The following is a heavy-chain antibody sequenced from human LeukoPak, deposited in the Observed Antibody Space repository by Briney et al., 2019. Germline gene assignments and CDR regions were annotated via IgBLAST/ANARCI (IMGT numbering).Heavy chain of an antibody. J-gene: IGHJ5*02. CDR2: IRGSGAIT. D-gene: IGHD3-10*01. V-gene: IGHV3-23*01. CDR3: GKDVCRYGSGSYGFDP. CDR1: GFTFSSFA. Sequence: PGGSLRLSCAASGFTFSSFAMSWVRQAPGKGLEWVSSIRGSGAITYYADSVKGRFTISRDNSKNTLHLQMSSLRAEDTAVYYRGKDVCRYGSGSYGFDPWGQGTLVTVSS.